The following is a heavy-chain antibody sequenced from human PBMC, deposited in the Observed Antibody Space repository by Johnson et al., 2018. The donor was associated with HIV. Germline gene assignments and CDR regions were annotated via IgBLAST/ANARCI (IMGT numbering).Heavy chain of an antibody. V-gene: IGHV3-30*18. CDR1: GFTFSSYG. CDR2: ISYDGSNN. D-gene: IGHD1-26*01. Sequence: QVQLVESGGGVVQPGRSLRLSCAASGFTFSSYGMHWVRQAPGKGMEWVAVISYDGSNNYYADSVKGRFTISRDNAKNSLYLQMNSLRAEDTALYYCAKGATRYKTDGSKHDGAFDVWGQGTMVTVSS. CDR3: AKGATRYKTDGSKHDGAFDV. J-gene: IGHJ3*01.